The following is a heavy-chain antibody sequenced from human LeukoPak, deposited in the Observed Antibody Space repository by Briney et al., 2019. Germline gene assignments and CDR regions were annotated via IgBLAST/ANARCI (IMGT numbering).Heavy chain of an antibody. CDR2: IYYSGSS. Sequence: PSETLSLTCTVSGVSISSGGYYWSWIRQHPGKGLEWIGCIYYSGSSYYNPSLKSRIAISVDTSKNQFSLELSSVTAADTAVYYCASQAATTEEPFDFWGQGTLVTVSS. J-gene: IGHJ4*02. CDR1: GVSISSGGYY. CDR3: ASQAATTEEPFDF. V-gene: IGHV4-31*03. D-gene: IGHD6-25*01.